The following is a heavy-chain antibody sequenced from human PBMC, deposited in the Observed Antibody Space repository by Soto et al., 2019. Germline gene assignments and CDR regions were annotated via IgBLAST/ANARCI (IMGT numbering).Heavy chain of an antibody. Sequence: GGSLRLSCTGSGFTFGDFGMSWFRQAPGKGLEWLSFIRSKGYGGTTESAASVRGRFITSRDDSKSIAYLQMNSLKTEDTAVYYCASLTSWSQEYYYGMDVWGQGTRSPSP. CDR2: IRSKGYGGTT. CDR1: GFTFGDFG. D-gene: IGHD2-2*01. CDR3: ASLTSWSQEYYYGMDV. J-gene: IGHJ6*02. V-gene: IGHV3-49*03.